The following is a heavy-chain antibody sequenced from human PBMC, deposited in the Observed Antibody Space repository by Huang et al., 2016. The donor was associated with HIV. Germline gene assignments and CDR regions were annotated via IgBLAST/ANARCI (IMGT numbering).Heavy chain of an antibody. CDR3: ARGQGGYYYYYMDV. V-gene: IGHV4-34*01. Sequence: QVQLQQWGAGLLRPSETLSLTCAVYVGSFSGYYGTWIRQPPGKGLEWIGESNHSESTNYNPSLKSRVTISVDTSRNQFSLTLTSVTAADTAVYYCARGQGGYYYYYMDVWGKGTTVTVSS. CDR2: SNHSEST. CDR1: VGSFSGYY. J-gene: IGHJ6*03.